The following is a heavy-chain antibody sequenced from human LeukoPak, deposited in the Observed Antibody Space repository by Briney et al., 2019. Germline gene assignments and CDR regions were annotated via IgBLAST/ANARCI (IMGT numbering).Heavy chain of an antibody. CDR2: IDCGAGDT. CDR1: GYSFTAHY. V-gene: IGHV1-2*02. Sequence: ASVKVSCKTSGYSFTAHYIHWVRQAPGQALQWLAYIDCGAGDTNYAQPFQGRVTVTRDKSINTAYLELSGLTFDDTAIYYCVRDPREPANDLDYWGRGTLVTVSS. CDR3: VRDPREPANDLDY. J-gene: IGHJ4*01. D-gene: IGHD1-1*01.